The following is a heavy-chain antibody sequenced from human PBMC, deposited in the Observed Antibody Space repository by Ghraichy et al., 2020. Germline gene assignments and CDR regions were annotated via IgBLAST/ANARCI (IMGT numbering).Heavy chain of an antibody. V-gene: IGHV3-64D*06. J-gene: IGHJ4*02. CDR3: VKGGHLSGYAFFDY. D-gene: IGHD5-12*01. Sequence: GGSLRLSCSASEFTFSSFAMHWVRQAPGKGLEYISAISSNGGSTYYADSVKGRFSISRDNSKNTLYLQMSSLRTEDTALYYCVKGGHLSGYAFFDYWGQGTLVTFSS. CDR1: EFTFSSFA. CDR2: ISSNGGST.